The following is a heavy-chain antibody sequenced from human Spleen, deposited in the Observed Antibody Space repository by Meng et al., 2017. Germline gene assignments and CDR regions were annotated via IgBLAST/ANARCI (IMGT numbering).Heavy chain of an antibody. Sequence: GGSLRLSCAASGFTFSDNSMNWVRQAPGKGLEWLGHITSRPDGETTEYAAPVKGRFTISRDDSKNTVFLQMNSLKTEDTAVYYCSGHIDYWGQGTLVTVSS. CDR2: ITSRPDGETT. J-gene: IGHJ4*02. CDR3: SGHIDY. D-gene: IGHD5-12*01. V-gene: IGHV3-15*01. CDR1: GFTFSDNS.